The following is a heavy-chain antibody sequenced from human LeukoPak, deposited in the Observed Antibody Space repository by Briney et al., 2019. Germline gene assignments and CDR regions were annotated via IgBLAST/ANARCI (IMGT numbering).Heavy chain of an antibody. J-gene: IGHJ3*02. CDR2: IYYSGST. CDR3: ARGMYPFDI. V-gene: IGHV4-59*01. CDR1: GASISPYY. Sequence: SEPLSLTCTVSGASISPYYWSWIRQPPGKGLEWIGYIYYSGSTNYNPSLKSRVTISLDTSKKQFSLKLSSVTAADTAVYYCARGMYPFDIWGQGTMVTVSS. D-gene: IGHD2-8*01.